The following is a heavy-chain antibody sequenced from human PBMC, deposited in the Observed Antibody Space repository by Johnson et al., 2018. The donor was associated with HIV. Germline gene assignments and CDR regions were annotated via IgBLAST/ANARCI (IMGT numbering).Heavy chain of an antibody. CDR2: IWYDGINK. Sequence: QVQLVESGGGLVKPGGSLRLSCAASGFTFSSYAMHWVRQTPGKGLEWVAVIWYDGINKYYADSVKDRFTISRDNSKNTLYLQMNSLRAEDTAVYYCAKDRWVGVGDAFDIWGQGTMVTVSS. D-gene: IGHD2-15*01. V-gene: IGHV3-33*06. CDR1: GFTFSSYA. J-gene: IGHJ3*02. CDR3: AKDRWVGVGDAFDI.